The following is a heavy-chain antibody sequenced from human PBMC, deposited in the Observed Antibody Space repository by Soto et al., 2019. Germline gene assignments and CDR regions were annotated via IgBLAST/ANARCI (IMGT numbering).Heavy chain of an antibody. CDR2: IWYDGSNK. CDR1: GFTFRSYA. J-gene: IGHJ5*02. CDR3: ARARSNWFDP. V-gene: IGHV3-33*03. Sequence: QVQLVESGGGVVQPGRSLRLSCVASGFTFRSYAMHWVRQAPGKGLEWVGVIWYDGSNKYYGDSVKGRFTLSRDNTKNMLYLQMNSLRAEDTAVYFCARARSNWFDPWGQGTLVTVSS.